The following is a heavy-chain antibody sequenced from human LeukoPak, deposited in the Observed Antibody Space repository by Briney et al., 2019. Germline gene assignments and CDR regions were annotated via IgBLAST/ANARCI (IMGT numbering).Heavy chain of an antibody. V-gene: IGHV1-8*03. CDR3: ARGVEYCSGGSCYPFDY. J-gene: IGHJ4*02. D-gene: IGHD2-15*01. Sequence: ASVKVPCKASGYTFTSYDINWVRQATGQGLEWMGWMNPNSGNTGYAQKFQGRVTITRNTSISTAYMELSSLRSEDTAVYYCARGVEYCSGGSCYPFDYWGQGTLVTVSS. CDR1: GYTFTSYD. CDR2: MNPNSGNT.